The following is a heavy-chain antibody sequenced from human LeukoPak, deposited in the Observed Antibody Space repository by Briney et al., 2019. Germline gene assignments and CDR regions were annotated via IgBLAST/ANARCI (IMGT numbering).Heavy chain of an antibody. D-gene: IGHD3-3*01. J-gene: IGHJ6*03. CDR1: GFTFSSYS. Sequence: GGSLRLSCAASGFTFSSYSMNWVRQAAGKGLEWVSYISSSSSTIYYADSVKGRFTISRDNAKNSLYLQMNSLRAEDTAVYYCARDHYDFWSGYYRYYYYYYMDVWGKGTTVTVSS. CDR2: ISSSSSTI. V-gene: IGHV3-48*04. CDR3: ARDHYDFWSGYYRYYYYYYMDV.